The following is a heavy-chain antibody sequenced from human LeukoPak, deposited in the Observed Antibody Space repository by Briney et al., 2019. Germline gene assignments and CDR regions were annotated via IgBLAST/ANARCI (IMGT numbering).Heavy chain of an antibody. V-gene: IGHV3-48*03. CDR2: ISSSGSTI. Sequence: GGSLRLSCAASGFTFSSYEMNWVRQAPGKGLEWVSYISSSGSTIYYADSVKGRFTISRDNAKNSLYLQMNSLRAEDTAVYYCARVWSSSWYVKGFDYWGQGTLVTVSS. J-gene: IGHJ4*02. CDR1: GFTFSSYE. D-gene: IGHD6-13*01. CDR3: ARVWSSSWYVKGFDY.